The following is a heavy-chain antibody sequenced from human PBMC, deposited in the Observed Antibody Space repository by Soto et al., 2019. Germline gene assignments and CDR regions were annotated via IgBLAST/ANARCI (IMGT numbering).Heavy chain of an antibody. Sequence: QGQLEQSRAEVKKPRSSVTVSCKTSGTIFSNFAFSWVRQAPGQGLEWMGGIIPMLDTINYDQRFQGRVTITADESTSTVYMQLSSLRADDTAVYYCATLTGWPLRSEPDYLSYPEMDVWGHGNTVIVS. V-gene: IGHV1-69*01. D-gene: IGHD3-16*01. J-gene: IGHJ6*02. CDR1: GTIFSNFA. CDR3: ATLTGWPLRSEPDYLSYPEMDV. CDR2: IIPMLDTI.